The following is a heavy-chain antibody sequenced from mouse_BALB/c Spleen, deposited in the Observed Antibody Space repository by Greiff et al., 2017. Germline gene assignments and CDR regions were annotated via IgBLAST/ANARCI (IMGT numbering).Heavy chain of an antibody. CDR2: ISSGGST. V-gene: IGHV5-6-5*01. J-gene: IGHJ3*01. Sequence: EVKVVESGGGLVKPGGSLKLSCAASGFTFSSYAMSWVRQTPEKRLEWVASISSGGSTYYPDSVKGRFTISRDNARNILYLQMSSLRSEDTAMYYCARWAFITTVVPFAYWGQGTLVTVSA. CDR1: GFTFSSYA. D-gene: IGHD1-1*01. CDR3: ARWAFITTVVPFAY.